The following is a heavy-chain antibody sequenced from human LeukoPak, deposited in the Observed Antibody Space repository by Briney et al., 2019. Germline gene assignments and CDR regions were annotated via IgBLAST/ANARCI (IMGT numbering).Heavy chain of an antibody. CDR2: IYHSGST. J-gene: IGHJ4*02. V-gene: IGHV4-38-2*01. CDR1: GYSISSGYY. Sequence: PSETLSLTCAVSGYSISSGYYWGWIRQPPGKGLEWIGSIYHSGSTYYNPSLKSRVTISVDTSKNQFSLKLSSVTAADTAVYYCARRSITIFGVVIKSLGTIDYRGQGTLVTVSS. CDR3: ARRSITIFGVVIKSLGTIDY. D-gene: IGHD3-3*01.